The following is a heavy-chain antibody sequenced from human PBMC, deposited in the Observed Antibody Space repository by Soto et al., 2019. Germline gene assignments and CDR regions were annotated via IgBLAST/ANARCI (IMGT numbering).Heavy chain of an antibody. Sequence: SLRLSCTVSGFAFNNYGINWVRQAPGKGLEWVSSISKSDYTYYLDSVKGRFTISRDNAKNSVSLQMNTLRVEDTAVYYCAREDSIIIPAVSDFWGQGTLVTVSS. CDR1: GFAFNNYG. J-gene: IGHJ4*02. V-gene: IGHV3-21*01. CDR3: AREDSIIIPAVSDF. CDR2: ISKSDYT. D-gene: IGHD2-2*01.